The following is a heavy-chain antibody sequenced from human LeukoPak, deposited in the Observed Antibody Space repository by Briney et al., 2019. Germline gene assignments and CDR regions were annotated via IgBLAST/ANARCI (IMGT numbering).Heavy chain of an antibody. V-gene: IGHV3-7*01. D-gene: IGHD3-22*01. Sequence: GGSLRLSCAASGFSFSSYGMHWVRQAPGKGLEWVANIKHDGSERYYGDSVKGRFTISRENARNSLYLEMNSLRAEDTAVYYCAREGTDSNDYYGYFDLWGRGTLVTVSS. CDR1: GFSFSSYG. CDR3: AREGTDSNDYYGYFDL. J-gene: IGHJ2*01. CDR2: IKHDGSER.